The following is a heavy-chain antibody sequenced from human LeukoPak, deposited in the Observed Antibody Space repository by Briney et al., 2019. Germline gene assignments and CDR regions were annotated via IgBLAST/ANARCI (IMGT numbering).Heavy chain of an antibody. CDR1: GYTFTSYA. CDR3: ARDRSAYYDFWSGYYSYYYGMDV. CDR2: INAGNGNT. V-gene: IGHV1-3*01. J-gene: IGHJ6*02. D-gene: IGHD3-3*01. Sequence: ASVKVSCKASGYTFTSYAMHWVRQAPGQRLEWMGWINAGNGNTKYSQKFQGRVTITRDTSASTAYMELSSLRSEDTAVYCCARDRSAYYDFWSGYYSYYYGMDVWGQGTPVTVSS.